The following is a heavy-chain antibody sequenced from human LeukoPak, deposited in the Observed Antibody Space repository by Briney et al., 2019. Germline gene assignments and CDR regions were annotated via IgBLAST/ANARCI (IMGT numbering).Heavy chain of an antibody. CDR3: ARASGTRYYYYYMDV. Sequence: WASVKVSCKASGYTFTSYGISWVRQAPGQGLEWMGWISAYNGNTNYAQKLQGRVTMTTDTSTSTAYMELRSLRSDDTAVYYCARASGTRYYYYYMDVWGKGTTVTVSS. J-gene: IGHJ6*03. CDR1: GYTFTSYG. CDR2: ISAYNGNT. V-gene: IGHV1-18*01.